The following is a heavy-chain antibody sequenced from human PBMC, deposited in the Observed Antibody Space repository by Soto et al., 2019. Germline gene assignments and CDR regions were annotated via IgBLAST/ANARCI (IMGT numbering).Heavy chain of an antibody. CDR3: AKDAPDYGGNSSAFDI. J-gene: IGHJ3*02. CDR1: GFTFSSYG. Sequence: QVQLVESGGGVVQPARSLRLSCAASGFTFSSYGMHWVRQAPGKGLEWVAVISYDGSNKYYADSVKGRFTTSRDNSKNTLYLQMNSLRAEDTVVYYCAKDAPDYGGNSSAFDIWGQGTMVTVSS. V-gene: IGHV3-30*18. D-gene: IGHD4-17*01. CDR2: ISYDGSNK.